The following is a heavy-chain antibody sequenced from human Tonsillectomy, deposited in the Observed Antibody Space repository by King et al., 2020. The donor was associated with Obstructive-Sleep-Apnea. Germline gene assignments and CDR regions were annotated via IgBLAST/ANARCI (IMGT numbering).Heavy chain of an antibody. CDR2: ISGSGGST. V-gene: IGHV3-23*04. CDR1: GFTFSSYG. J-gene: IGHJ5*02. CDR3: AKLVTVDIVVVTDTAGWFDP. D-gene: IGHD2-21*02. Sequence: EVQLVESGGGLVQPGGSLRLSCAASGFTFSSYGMTWVRQAPGKGLEWVSTISGSGGSTYYADSVKGRFTISRDNSKNTLYLQMNSLRAEDTAVYYCAKLVTVDIVVVTDTAGWFDPWGQGTLVTVSS.